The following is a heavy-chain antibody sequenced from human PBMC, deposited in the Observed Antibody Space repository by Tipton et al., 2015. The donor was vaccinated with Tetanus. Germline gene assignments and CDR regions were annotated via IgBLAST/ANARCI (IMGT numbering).Heavy chain of an antibody. D-gene: IGHD2-21*01. J-gene: IGHJ6*02. V-gene: IGHV5-51*01. CDR3: ARRRTSTALGLWLDP. Sequence: QSGPEVKKPGESLKISCKGSGYSFSSYWIGWVRQMPGKGLEWMGSIYPGDSNTRYSPSFQGHVTISADKSISTAYLQWSSLKASDTAMYYCARRRTSTALGLWLDPWGQGTTVTVSS. CDR1: GYSFSSYW. CDR2: IYPGDSNT.